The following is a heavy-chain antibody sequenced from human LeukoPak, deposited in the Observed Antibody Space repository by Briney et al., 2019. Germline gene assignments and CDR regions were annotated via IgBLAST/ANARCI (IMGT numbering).Heavy chain of an antibody. CDR3: ARDLPTGTYRAYFDN. D-gene: IGHD1-26*01. V-gene: IGHV3-48*03. CDR2: ISSGGSTV. CDR1: GFTFSSYE. Sequence: GGSLRLSCAASGFTFSSYEMNWVRQAPGKGLEWVSYISSGGSTVYYADSVKGRFTISRDNAEKSVYLQMNSLRAEDTAVYYCARDLPTGTYRAYFDNWGQGTLVTVSS. J-gene: IGHJ4*02.